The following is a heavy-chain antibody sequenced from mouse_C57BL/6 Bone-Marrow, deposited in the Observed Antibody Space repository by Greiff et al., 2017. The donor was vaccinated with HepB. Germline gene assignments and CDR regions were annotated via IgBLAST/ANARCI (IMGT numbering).Heavy chain of an antibody. J-gene: IGHJ3*01. V-gene: IGHV5-2*01. CDR3: AYYDYDSAWFAY. CDR1: EYEFPSHD. CDR2: INSDGGST. Sequence: EVKLMESGGGLVQPGESLKLSCESNEYEFPSHDMSWVRKTPEKRLELVAAINSDGGSTYYPDTMERRFIISRDNTKKTLYLQMSSLRSEDTALYYCAYYDYDSAWFAYWGQGTLVTVSA. D-gene: IGHD2-4*01.